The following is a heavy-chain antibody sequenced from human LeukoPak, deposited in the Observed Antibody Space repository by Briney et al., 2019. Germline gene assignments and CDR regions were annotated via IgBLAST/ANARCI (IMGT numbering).Heavy chain of an antibody. V-gene: IGHV4-59*01. D-gene: IGHD2-2*01. Sequence: SETLSLTCTVSDGSISSYYWSWIRQPPGKGLEWIGYIYYSGSTNYNPSLKSRVTISVDTSKNQFSLKLSSVTAADTAVYYCARSTTPYCSSTSCSANHYYYYMDVWGKGTTVTVSS. CDR3: ARSTTPYCSSTSCSANHYYYYMDV. J-gene: IGHJ6*03. CDR1: DGSISSYY. CDR2: IYYSGST.